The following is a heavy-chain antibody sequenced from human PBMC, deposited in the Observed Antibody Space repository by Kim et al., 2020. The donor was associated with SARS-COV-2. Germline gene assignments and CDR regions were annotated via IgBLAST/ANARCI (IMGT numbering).Heavy chain of an antibody. CDR3: ARDSPTNTNSSGWTFYYYYGLDV. D-gene: IGHD6-25*01. V-gene: IGHV1-18*04. CDR1: GYTFSNYG. Sequence: ASVKVSCKTSGYTFSNYGISWVRQAPGQGLEWMGWISVYNDNTNYAQKFQGRVTMTTDTSTSTAYMELRSLRSDDTAVYYCARDSPTNTNSSGWTFYYYYGLDVWGQGTTVTVSS. J-gene: IGHJ6*02. CDR2: ISVYNDNT.